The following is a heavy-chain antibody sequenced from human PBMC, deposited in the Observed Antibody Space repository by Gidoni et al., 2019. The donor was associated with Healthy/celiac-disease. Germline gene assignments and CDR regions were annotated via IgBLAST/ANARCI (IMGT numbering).Heavy chain of an antibody. D-gene: IGHD3-22*01. CDR2: INPNSGGT. CDR1: GYTFTGYY. V-gene: IGHV1-2*05. Sequence: QVQLVQSGAEVKKPGASVKVSCKASGYTFTGYYMHWVRQAPGQGLEWMGRINPNSGGTNYAQKFQGRVTMTRDTSISTAYMELSRLRSDDTVVYYCARETYYYDSSGYYNWFDPWGQGTLVTVSS. J-gene: IGHJ5*02. CDR3: ARETYYYDSSGYYNWFDP.